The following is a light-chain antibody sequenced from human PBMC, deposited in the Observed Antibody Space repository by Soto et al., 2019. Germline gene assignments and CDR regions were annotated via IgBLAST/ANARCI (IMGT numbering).Light chain of an antibody. CDR1: SSDVGAFNF. Sequence: QSVLTQPASVSGSPGQSITISCTGTSSDVGAFNFVSWYQQHPGKAPKLMIYDVRHRPSGVSDRFSGSKSGNTASLTIYGLQAEDEADYYCCSYGGSRAVFGGGTQLTVL. CDR2: DVR. CDR3: CSYGGSRAV. J-gene: IGLJ7*01. V-gene: IGLV2-14*03.